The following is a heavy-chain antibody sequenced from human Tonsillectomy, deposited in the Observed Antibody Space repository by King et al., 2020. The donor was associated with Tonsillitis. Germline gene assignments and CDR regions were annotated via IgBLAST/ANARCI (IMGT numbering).Heavy chain of an antibody. CDR3: ARAITLLRGLYGMDV. CDR2: INPITGAT. J-gene: IGHJ6*02. D-gene: IGHD3-10*01. V-gene: IGHV1-2*02. Sequence: VQLVESGAEVKRPGASVNVSCKASGYSFTAFYIYWVRQAPGQGLEWMGWINPITGATNYVQKFEGRVTMTRDTSISTASMEMRRLRSDDTAVYYCARAITLLRGLYGMDVWGQGTTVTVSS. CDR1: GYSFTAFY.